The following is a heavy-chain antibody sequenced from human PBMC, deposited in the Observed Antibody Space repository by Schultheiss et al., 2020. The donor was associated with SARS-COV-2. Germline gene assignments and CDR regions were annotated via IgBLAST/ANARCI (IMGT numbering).Heavy chain of an antibody. CDR3: ARDSDYGDYVIDY. CDR2: INHSGST. CDR1: GGSFSGYY. D-gene: IGHD4-17*01. Sequence: GSLRLSCAVYGGSFSGYYWSWIRQPPGKGLEWIGEINHSGSTNYNPSLKSRVTISVDTSKNQFSLKLSSVTAADTAVYYCARDSDYGDYVIDYWGQGTLVTVSS. J-gene: IGHJ4*02. V-gene: IGHV4-34*01.